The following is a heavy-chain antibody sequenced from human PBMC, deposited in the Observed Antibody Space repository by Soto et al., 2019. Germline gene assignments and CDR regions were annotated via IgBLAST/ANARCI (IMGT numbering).Heavy chain of an antibody. CDR2: ISYDGYNK. J-gene: IGHJ4*01. CDR1: GFTFSSYS. Sequence: QVQLVESGGGVVQPGRSLRLSCAASGFTFSSYSMQWVRQAPDKGLEWVAVISYDGYNKYYVDSVKCRFTISRDNSKNTLYLQMNSLRAEDTAIYYCARDFTGTGTFDYWGHGTLVTVSS. D-gene: IGHD1-1*01. V-gene: IGHV3-30-3*01. CDR3: ARDFTGTGTFDY.